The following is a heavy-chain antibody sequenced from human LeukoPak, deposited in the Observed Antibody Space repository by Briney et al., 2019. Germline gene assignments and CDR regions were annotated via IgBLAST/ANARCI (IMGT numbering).Heavy chain of an antibody. CDR3: ARDSSGWYLFDY. V-gene: IGHV1-46*01. Sequence: ASVKVSCKASGYTFTSYYMHWVRQAPGQGLEWMGIINPSGGSTSYAQKFQGRVTMTRDTSTSTVYIELSSLRSEDTAVYYCARDSSGWYLFDYWGQGTLVTVSS. CDR2: INPSGGST. D-gene: IGHD6-19*01. J-gene: IGHJ4*02. CDR1: GYTFTSYY.